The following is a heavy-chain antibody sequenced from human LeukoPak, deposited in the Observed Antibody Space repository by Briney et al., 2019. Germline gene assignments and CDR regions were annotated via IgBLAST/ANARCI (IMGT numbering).Heavy chain of an antibody. CDR3: ARDRLGFDY. V-gene: IGHV3-30-3*01. CDR2: ISYDGSNK. D-gene: IGHD7-27*01. Sequence: PGGSLRLSCAASGFTFSSYAMHWVRQAPGKGLEWVAVISYDGSNKYYADSVKGRFTISRDNSKNTLYLQMNSLRAEDTAVYYCARDRLGFDYWGQGTLVTVSS. CDR1: GFTFSSYA. J-gene: IGHJ4*02.